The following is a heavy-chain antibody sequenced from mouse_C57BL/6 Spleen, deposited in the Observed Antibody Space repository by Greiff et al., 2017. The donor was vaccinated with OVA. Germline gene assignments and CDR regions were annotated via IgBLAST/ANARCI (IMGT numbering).Heavy chain of an antibody. V-gene: IGHV14-4*01. J-gene: IGHJ2*01. Sequence: EVKLQESGAELVRPGASVKLSCTASGFNIKDDYMHWVKQRPEQGLEWIGWIDPENGDTEYASKFQGKATITADTSSNTAYLQLSSLTSEDTAVYYCTTGGYGYDYWGQGTTLTVSS. CDR2: IDPENGDT. D-gene: IGHD2-2*01. CDR3: TTGGYGYDY. CDR1: GFNIKDDY.